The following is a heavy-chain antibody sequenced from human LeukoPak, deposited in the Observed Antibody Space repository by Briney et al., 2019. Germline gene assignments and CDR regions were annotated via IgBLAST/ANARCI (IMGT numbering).Heavy chain of an antibody. V-gene: IGHV1-69*05. D-gene: IGHD6-13*01. CDR3: ASRGRYSGSRPRTCYFDY. CDR2: IIPIFGTA. Sequence: GASVKVSCKASGGTFSSYAISWVRQAPGQGLEWMGGIIPIFGTANYAQKFQGRVTITTDESTSTAYMELSSLRSEDTAVYYCASRGRYSGSRPRTCYFDYWGQGTLVTVSS. J-gene: IGHJ4*02. CDR1: GGTFSSYA.